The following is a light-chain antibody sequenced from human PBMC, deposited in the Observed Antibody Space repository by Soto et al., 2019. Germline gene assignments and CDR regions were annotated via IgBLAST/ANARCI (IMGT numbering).Light chain of an antibody. J-gene: IGKJ5*01. CDR3: QQYSSSHS. Sequence: EIVMTQSPTTLSVSPGERATLSCRASQSVSTNLAWYQQKPGQVPSLLIYGASTRASGIPARFSGSGSGTEFTLTIGSLQSEDFAVYYCQQYSSSHSFGQGTRLEIK. CDR1: QSVSTN. CDR2: GAS. V-gene: IGKV3-15*01.